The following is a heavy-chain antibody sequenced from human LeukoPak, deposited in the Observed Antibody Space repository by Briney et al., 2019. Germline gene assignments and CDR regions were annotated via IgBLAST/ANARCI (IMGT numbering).Heavy chain of an antibody. Sequence: SETLSLTCTVSGGSISSHYWSWIRQPPGKGLEWIGYIYYSGSTNYNPSLKSRVTISVDTSKNQFSLKLSSVTAADTAVYYCAREAYDFWSGYYANWFDRWGQGTLVTVSS. CDR2: IYYSGST. J-gene: IGHJ5*02. D-gene: IGHD3-3*01. V-gene: IGHV4-59*11. CDR1: GGSISSHY. CDR3: AREAYDFWSGYYANWFDR.